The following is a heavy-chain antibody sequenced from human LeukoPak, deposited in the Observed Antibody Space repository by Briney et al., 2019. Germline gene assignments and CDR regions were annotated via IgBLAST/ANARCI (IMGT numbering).Heavy chain of an antibody. J-gene: IGHJ4*02. D-gene: IGHD5-24*01. Sequence: PGGSLRLSCAASGFTFSSYGMHWVRQAPGKGLEWVAVISYDGSDKYYADSVKGRFTISRDNSKNTLYLQMNSLRAEDTAVYYCAKDGEMATITSIDYWGQGTLVTVSS. CDR2: ISYDGSDK. CDR3: AKDGEMATITSIDY. V-gene: IGHV3-30*18. CDR1: GFTFSSYG.